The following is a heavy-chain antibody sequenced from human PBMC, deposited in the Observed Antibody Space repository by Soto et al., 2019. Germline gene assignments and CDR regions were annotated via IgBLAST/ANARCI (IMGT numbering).Heavy chain of an antibody. Sequence: QPGGSLRLSCAASGFTFSSYAMSWVRQGPGKGLEWVSAISESGASTYYADSVKGRFTISRDNSKNTLYLQMNSLRVEDTAVYYCAKPSTRYCGGDCSWDYWGQGTLVTVSS. CDR2: ISESGAST. CDR1: GFTFSSYA. CDR3: AKPSTRYCGGDCSWDY. J-gene: IGHJ4*02. V-gene: IGHV3-23*01. D-gene: IGHD2-21*02.